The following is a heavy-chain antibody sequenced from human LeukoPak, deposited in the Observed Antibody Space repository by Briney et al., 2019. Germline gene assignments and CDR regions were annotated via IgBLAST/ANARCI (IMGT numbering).Heavy chain of an antibody. CDR3: ARGLITMVRGVHYYYYYMDV. CDR1: GGSFSGYY. D-gene: IGHD3-10*01. J-gene: IGHJ6*03. CDR2: INYSGST. Sequence: SETLSLTCAVYGGSFSGYYWSWIRQPPGKGLEWIGEINYSGSTNYNPSLKSRVTISVDTSKNQFSLKLSSVTAADTAVYYCARGLITMVRGVHYYYYYMDVWGKGTTVTVSS. V-gene: IGHV4-34*01.